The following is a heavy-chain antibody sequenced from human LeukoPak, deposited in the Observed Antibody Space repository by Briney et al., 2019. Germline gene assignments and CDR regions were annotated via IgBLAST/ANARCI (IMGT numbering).Heavy chain of an antibody. Sequence: PGGSLRLSCAVSRFTFSSYWIGWVRQAPGEGLEYVSAIRSIGGSTSYTNSVKGRFTISRDNSKNTLYLQMGSLRAEDMAVYYCARGGYSSGWYSRSIGVEYNWFDRWGQGTLVTVSS. D-gene: IGHD6-19*01. CDR3: ARGGYSSGWYSRSIGVEYNWFDR. CDR1: RFTFSSYW. V-gene: IGHV3-64*01. CDR2: IRSIGGST. J-gene: IGHJ5*02.